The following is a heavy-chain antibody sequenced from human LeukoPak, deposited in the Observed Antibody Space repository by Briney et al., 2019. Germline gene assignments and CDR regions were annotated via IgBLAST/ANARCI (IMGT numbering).Heavy chain of an antibody. V-gene: IGHV3-64*01. D-gene: IGHD3-9*01. CDR3: ARGISRYDILTGYLTVRAFDI. J-gene: IGHJ3*02. Sequence: GGSLRLSCAASGFTFSSYAMHWVRQAPGKGLEYVSAISSNGGSTYYANSVKGRFTISRDNSKNTLYLQMGSLRAEDMAVYYCARGISRYDILTGYLTVRAFDIWGQGTMVTVSS. CDR1: GFTFSSYA. CDR2: ISSNGGST.